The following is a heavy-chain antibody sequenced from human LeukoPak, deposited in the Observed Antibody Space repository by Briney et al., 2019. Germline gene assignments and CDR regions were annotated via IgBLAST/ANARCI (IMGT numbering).Heavy chain of an antibody. J-gene: IGHJ4*02. D-gene: IGHD1-26*01. CDR2: ISGSGGST. V-gene: IGHV3-23*01. CDR1: GFTFSSYA. CDR3: AKQSSGSYRQAFDY. Sequence: GGSLRLSCAASGFTFSSYAMSWVRQAPGKGLEWVPAISGSGGSTYYADSVKGRFTISRDNSKNTLYLQMNSLKAEDTAVYYCAKQSSGSYRQAFDYWGQGTLVTVSS.